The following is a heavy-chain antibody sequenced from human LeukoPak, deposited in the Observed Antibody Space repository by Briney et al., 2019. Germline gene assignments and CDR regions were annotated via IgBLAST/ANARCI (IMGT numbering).Heavy chain of an antibody. CDR2: ISAYNGNT. CDR3: TGAYCSGGSCYDDY. D-gene: IGHD2-15*01. J-gene: IGHJ4*02. Sequence: ASVKVSXKASGYTFTSYGVSWVRQAPGQGLEWMGWISAYNGNTNYAQKLQGRVTMTTDTSTSTAYMELRSLRSDDTAVYYCTGAYCSGGSCYDDYWGQGTLVTVSS. CDR1: GYTFTSYG. V-gene: IGHV1-18*01.